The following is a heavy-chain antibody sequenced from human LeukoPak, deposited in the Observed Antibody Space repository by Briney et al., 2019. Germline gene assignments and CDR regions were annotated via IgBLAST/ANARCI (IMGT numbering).Heavy chain of an antibody. CDR2: INPSGGST. V-gene: IGHV1-46*01. CDR3: ARDSGYDLRVLDYYGMDV. Sequence: ASVKVSCKASGYMFTSYYMHWVRQAPGQGLEWMGIINPSGGSTSYAQKFQGRVTMTRDTSTSTVYMEVSSLRSEDTAVYYCARDSGYDLRVLDYYGMDVWGQGTTVTVSS. CDR1: GYMFTSYY. J-gene: IGHJ6*02. D-gene: IGHD5-12*01.